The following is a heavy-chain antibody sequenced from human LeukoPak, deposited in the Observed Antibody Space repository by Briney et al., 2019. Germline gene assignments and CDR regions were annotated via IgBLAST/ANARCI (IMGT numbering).Heavy chain of an antibody. Sequence: GGPLRLSCAASGFTFSTSDMHWVGQPTGKGLKWVAAISTRGDTFYAGSVRGRFTVSRDNGKNSFYLQMTSLRVGEKAVYYCARGTDGFDSWGQGTLVTVSS. CDR3: ARGTDGFDS. V-gene: IGHV3-13*01. J-gene: IGHJ5*01. D-gene: IGHD3/OR15-3a*01. CDR1: GFTFSTSD. CDR2: ISTRGDT.